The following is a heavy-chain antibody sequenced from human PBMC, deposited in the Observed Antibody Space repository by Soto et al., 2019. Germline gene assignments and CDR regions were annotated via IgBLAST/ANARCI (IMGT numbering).Heavy chain of an antibody. CDR2: IYYNGNT. CDR1: GGSISSSNYY. V-gene: IGHV4-39*01. D-gene: IGHD3-22*01. CDR3: ARQHYYDSSGYYTWN. Sequence: SETLSLTCVVSGGSISSSNYYWGWIRQPPGKRLELIGNIYYNGNTYYTPSLKNRVTISADTSNNQFSLRLNSVTAADTAVYYCARQHYYDSSGYYTWNWGQGTLVTVSS. J-gene: IGHJ4*02.